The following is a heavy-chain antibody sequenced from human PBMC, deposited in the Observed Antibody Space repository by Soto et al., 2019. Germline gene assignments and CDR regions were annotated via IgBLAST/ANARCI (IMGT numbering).Heavy chain of an antibody. V-gene: IGHV4-4*07. D-gene: IGHD3-10*01. J-gene: IGHJ3*02. Sequence: QVQLQESGPGLVKPSETLSLTCTVSGGSISSYYWSWIRQPAGKGLEWIGRINTSGNTNCNPSLKSRVTMSVDTSKNQFSLKLSSVTAADTAVYYCASFYDSGSGAAFHIWGQGTMVTVSS. CDR3: ASFYDSGSGAAFHI. CDR1: GGSISSYY. CDR2: INTSGNT.